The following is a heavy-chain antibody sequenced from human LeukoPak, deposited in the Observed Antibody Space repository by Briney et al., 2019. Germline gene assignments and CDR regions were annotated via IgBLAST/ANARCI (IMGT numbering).Heavy chain of an antibody. D-gene: IGHD2/OR15-2a*01. J-gene: IGHJ4*02. V-gene: IGHV1-18*01. CDR3: ARIRDYLFDY. Sequence: ASVKVPCKASGYTFTSYDINWVRQATGQGLEWMGWIRPSTGDTDYALNLQGRVTLTTDTSTSTAYMELRSLRSDDTAVYYCARIRDYLFDYWGQGTLVTVSS. CDR2: IRPSTGDT. CDR1: GYTFTSYD.